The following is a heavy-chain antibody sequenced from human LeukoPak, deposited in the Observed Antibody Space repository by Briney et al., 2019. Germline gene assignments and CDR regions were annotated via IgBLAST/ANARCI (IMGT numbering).Heavy chain of an antibody. CDR1: GGSFSGYY. CDR3: ARVHCSSTSCYYYYGMDV. CDR2: INHSGST. J-gene: IGHJ6*02. V-gene: IGHV4-34*01. D-gene: IGHD2-2*01. Sequence: PSETLCLTCAVYGGSFSGYYWSWIRQPPGKGLEWIGEINHSGSTNYNPSLKSRVTISVDTSKNQFSLKLSSVTAADTAVYYCARVHCSSTSCYYYYGMDVWGQGTTVTVSS.